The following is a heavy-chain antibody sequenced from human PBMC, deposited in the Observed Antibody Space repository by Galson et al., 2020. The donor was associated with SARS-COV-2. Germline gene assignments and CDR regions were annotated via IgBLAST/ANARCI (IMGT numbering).Heavy chain of an antibody. CDR1: GYTFTDYY. D-gene: IGHD2-15*01. CDR2: INPNSGGT. Sequence: ASVKVSCQSSGYTFTDYYYHWVRQAPGQGLEWMGWINPNSGGTNYAQKFQDRVTMTRDTSNRTVFLELSSLRSDDTAIYYCATFGRSGGSAYGFQDGRDVWRQGTT. CDR3: ATFGRSGGSAYGFQDGRDV. J-gene: IGHJ6*01. V-gene: IGHV1-2*02.